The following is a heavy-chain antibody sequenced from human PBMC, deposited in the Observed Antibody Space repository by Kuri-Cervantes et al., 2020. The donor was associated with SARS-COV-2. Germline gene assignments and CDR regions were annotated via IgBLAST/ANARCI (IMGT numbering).Heavy chain of an antibody. D-gene: IGHD1-1*01. CDR3: AREEPKLDDAFDI. Sequence: GESLKISCAASGFTFSSYTMNWVRQAPGKGLEWVSSIGGSSSSTYYADSVKGRFTISRDNAKNSLFLQMNSLRAEDTALYYCAREEPKLDDAFDIWGQGTMVTVSS. J-gene: IGHJ3*02. CDR1: GFTFSSYT. CDR2: IGGSSSST. V-gene: IGHV3-21*01.